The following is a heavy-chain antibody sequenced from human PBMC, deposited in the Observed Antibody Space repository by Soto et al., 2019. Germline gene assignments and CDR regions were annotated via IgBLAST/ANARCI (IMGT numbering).Heavy chain of an antibody. D-gene: IGHD6-19*01. V-gene: IGHV1-2*02. J-gene: IGHJ4*02. CDR2: INPDSGIT. CDR3: VRDSGRSLASVRFDY. CDR1: GYSFTEYY. Sequence: QVQLVQSGADVRKPGASVKVSCNSSGYSFTEYYIHWVRQAPGQGLEWMGCINPDSGITKKAQRFLGRVTRTGNTSINTAYMELTGLTSDDTAVYYCVRDSGRSLASVRFDYWGQGTLVIVSS.